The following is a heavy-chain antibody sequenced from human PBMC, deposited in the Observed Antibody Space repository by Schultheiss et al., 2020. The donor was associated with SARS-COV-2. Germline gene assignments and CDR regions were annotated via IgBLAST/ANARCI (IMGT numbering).Heavy chain of an antibody. D-gene: IGHD6-13*01. V-gene: IGHV4-59*08. Sequence: SETLSLTCTVSGGSISSYYWSWIRQPPGKGLEWIGYIYYSGSTYYNPSLKSRVTISVDTSKNQFSLKLSSVTAADTAVYYCARGDIAAAGIDYWGQGTLVTVSS. CDR3: ARGDIAAAGIDY. J-gene: IGHJ4*02. CDR1: GGSISSYY. CDR2: IYYSGST.